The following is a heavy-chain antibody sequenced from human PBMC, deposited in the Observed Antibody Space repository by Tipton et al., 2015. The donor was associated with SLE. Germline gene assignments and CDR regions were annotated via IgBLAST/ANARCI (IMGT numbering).Heavy chain of an antibody. CDR1: GGSISSHY. Sequence: TLSLTCTVSGGSISSHYWSWIRQPPGKGLEWIGYIYYSGSTNYNPSLKSRVTISVDTSKNQFSLKLSSVTAADTAVYYCATTRTTWGVVTRGYFDYWGQGTLVTVSS. J-gene: IGHJ4*02. V-gene: IGHV4-59*11. CDR3: ATTRTTWGVVTRGYFDY. CDR2: IYYSGST. D-gene: IGHD3-22*01.